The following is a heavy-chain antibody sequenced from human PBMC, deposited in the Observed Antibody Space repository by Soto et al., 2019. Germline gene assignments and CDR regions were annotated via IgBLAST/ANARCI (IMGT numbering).Heavy chain of an antibody. V-gene: IGHV4-61*01. CDR1: GGSVSSGSYY. J-gene: IGHJ4*02. CDR3: ARRGYCSGGSCYCDY. CDR2: IYYSGST. D-gene: IGHD2-15*01. Sequence: SLSLTCTVSGGSVSSGSYYWSWIRQPPGKGLEWIGYIYYSGSTNYNPSLKSRVTISVDTSKNQFSLKLSSVTAADTAVYYCARRGYCSGGSCYCDYWGQGTLVTVSS.